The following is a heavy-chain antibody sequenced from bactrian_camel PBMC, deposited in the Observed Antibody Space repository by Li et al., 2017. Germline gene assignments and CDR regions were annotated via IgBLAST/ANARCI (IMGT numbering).Heavy chain of an antibody. CDR3: AANSRGGFGPLSVYQYNA. Sequence: VQLVESGGGLVQPGGSLRLSCAASGFTFSSYAMSWVRQAPGKGLEWVSVINTGGGSTYYADSVKGRFTISDDSSKKTAYLQMNDLRPEDTAMYYCAANSRGGFGPLSVYQYNAWSQGTQVTVS. CDR2: INTGGGST. D-gene: IGHD5*01. J-gene: IGHJ4*01. CDR1: GFTFSSYA. V-gene: IGHV3S40*01.